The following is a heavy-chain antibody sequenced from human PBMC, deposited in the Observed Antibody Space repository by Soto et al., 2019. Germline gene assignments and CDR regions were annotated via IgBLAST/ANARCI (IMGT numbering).Heavy chain of an antibody. CDR2: INHSGST. J-gene: IGHJ1*01. D-gene: IGHD5-12*01. CDR3: ARLGYSGYDYQVQYLQH. Sequence: PSETLSLTCAVYGGSFGGYYWSWIRQPPGKGLEWIGEINHSGSTNYNPSLKSRVTMSVDTSKNHFSLKLNSVTAADTAVYFCARLGYSGYDYQVQYLQHWGQGALVTVSS. V-gene: IGHV4-34*01. CDR1: GGSFGGYY.